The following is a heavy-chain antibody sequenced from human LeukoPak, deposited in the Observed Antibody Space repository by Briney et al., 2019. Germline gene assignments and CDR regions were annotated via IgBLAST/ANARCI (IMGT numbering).Heavy chain of an antibody. V-gene: IGHV1-8*01. CDR1: GYTFTSYD. Sequence: GASVKVSCKASGYTFTSYDINWERQATGQGLEWMGWMNPNSGNTGYAQKFQGRVTMTRHTSISTAYMELSSLRSEDTAVYYCARSGFYGGDNWLVPWGQGTLVTVSS. J-gene: IGHJ5*02. CDR3: ARSGFYGGDNWLVP. D-gene: IGHD4-23*01. CDR2: MNPNSGNT.